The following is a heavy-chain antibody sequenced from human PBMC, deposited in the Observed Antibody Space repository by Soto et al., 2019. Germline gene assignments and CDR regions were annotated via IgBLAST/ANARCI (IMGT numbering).Heavy chain of an antibody. J-gene: IGHJ6*02. CDR1: GFTFTSSA. D-gene: IGHD2-15*01. CDR3: AAGGRDCSGGSCFSSYYYYGMDV. Sequence: ASAKVSCKASGFTFTSSAVQWVRQARGQRLEWIGWIVVGSGNTNYAQKFQERVTITRDMSTSTAYMELSSLRSEDTAVYYCAAGGRDCSGGSCFSSYYYYGMDVWGQGTTVTVSS. V-gene: IGHV1-58*01. CDR2: IVVGSGNT.